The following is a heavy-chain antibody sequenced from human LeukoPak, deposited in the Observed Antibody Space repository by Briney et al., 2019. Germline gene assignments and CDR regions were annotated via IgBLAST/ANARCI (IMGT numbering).Heavy chain of an antibody. J-gene: IGHJ6*03. CDR2: IKQDGSEK. CDR3: ARDTTIFGVVPLYYMDV. V-gene: IGHV3-7*01. D-gene: IGHD3-3*01. Sequence: PGGSLRLSCAASGFTFSSYWMNWVRQAPGKGLEWVANIKQDGSEKYYVDSVKGRFTISRDNAKNSLYLQMNSLRAEDTAVYYCARDTTIFGVVPLYYMDVWGKGTTVTVSS. CDR1: GFTFSSYW.